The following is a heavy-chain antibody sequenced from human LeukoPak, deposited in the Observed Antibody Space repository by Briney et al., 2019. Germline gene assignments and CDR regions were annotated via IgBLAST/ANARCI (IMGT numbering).Heavy chain of an antibody. CDR1: GGSISSSSYY. J-gene: IGHJ4*02. D-gene: IGHD1-26*01. CDR2: IYYSGST. Sequence: SETLSLTCTVSGGSISSSSYYWGWIRQPPGKGLEWIGSIYYSGSTYYNPSLKSRVTISVDTSKNQFSLKLSSVTAADTAVYYCARGLAVGSYFDYWGQGTLVTVSS. V-gene: IGHV4-39*07. CDR3: ARGLAVGSYFDY.